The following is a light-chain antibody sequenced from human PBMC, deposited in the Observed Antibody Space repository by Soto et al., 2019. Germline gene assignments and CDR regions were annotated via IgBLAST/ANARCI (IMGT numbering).Light chain of an antibody. CDR1: QSVLYTSNNKSY. J-gene: IGKJ2*01. V-gene: IGKV4-1*01. Sequence: DIVMTQSPDSLAVSLGERATINCKSSQSVLYTSNNKSYLAWYQQKAGQPPKLLMYWASSRGSGVPDRFSGSGSGTDFTLTISALQAEDVAVYYCQQYYTTPYTFGQGTNLEIK. CDR3: QQYYTTPYT. CDR2: WAS.